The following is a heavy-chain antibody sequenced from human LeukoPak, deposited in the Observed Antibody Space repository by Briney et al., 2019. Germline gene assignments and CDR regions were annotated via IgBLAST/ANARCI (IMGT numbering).Heavy chain of an antibody. V-gene: IGHV5-51*01. CDR1: GYSFTNYW. CDR3: ARQVDCGDSYFDY. CDR2: IYPGDSHT. D-gene: IGHD4-17*01. J-gene: IGHJ4*02. Sequence: GESLKISCPGSGYSFTNYWIGWVRQMPGKGLDWMGIIYPGDSHTKYSPSFQGQVTISADKSISTAYLQWSSLKASDTAMYYCARQVDCGDSYFDYWGQGTLVTVSS.